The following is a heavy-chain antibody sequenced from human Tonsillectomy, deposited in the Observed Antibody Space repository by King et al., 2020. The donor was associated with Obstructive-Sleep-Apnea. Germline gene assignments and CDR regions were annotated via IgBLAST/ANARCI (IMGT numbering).Heavy chain of an antibody. J-gene: IGHJ4*02. CDR3: AKPHTYYYDSSFNY. Sequence: VQLVESGGGLVQPGGSLRLSCAASGFTFSSYAMSWVRQAPGKGLEWVSAISGSGDTTYYADSVKGRFTISRDNSKNPLSLQMNSLRAEDTAVYYCAKPHTYYYDSSFNYWGQGTLVTVSS. V-gene: IGHV3-23*04. D-gene: IGHD3-22*01. CDR1: GFTFSSYA. CDR2: ISGSGDTT.